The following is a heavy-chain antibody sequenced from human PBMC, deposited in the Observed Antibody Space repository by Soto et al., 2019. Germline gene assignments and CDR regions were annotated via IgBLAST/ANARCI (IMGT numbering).Heavy chain of an antibody. V-gene: IGHV3-11*01. CDR3: ASVGTPSDV. J-gene: IGHJ6*02. Sequence: QVQLVESGGGLVKPGGSLRLSCAASGFTFSDYYMSWIRQAPGKGLEWVSYISSSGSTIYYADSVMGRFTISRDNAKTCMYLQLKSLRAEDTVVYHCASVGTPSDVWCQGTTVTVSS. CDR2: ISSSGSTI. CDR1: GFTFSDYY.